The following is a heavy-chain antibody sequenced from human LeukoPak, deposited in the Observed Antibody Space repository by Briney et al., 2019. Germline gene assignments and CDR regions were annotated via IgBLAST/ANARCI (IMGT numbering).Heavy chain of an antibody. J-gene: IGHJ4*02. D-gene: IGHD2-15*01. CDR2: IRHSGVDS. CDR1: RFSFSDYT. Sequence: GGSLRLSCAASRFSFSDYTMSWVRQLPGKGLEWVSGIRHSGVDSSYADSVKGPFTISRDNSKNMLYLQMNSLRDDDTGVYYCARDRRATPMYFFDFWGQGTPVTVSS. CDR3: ARDRRATPMYFFDF. V-gene: IGHV3-23*01.